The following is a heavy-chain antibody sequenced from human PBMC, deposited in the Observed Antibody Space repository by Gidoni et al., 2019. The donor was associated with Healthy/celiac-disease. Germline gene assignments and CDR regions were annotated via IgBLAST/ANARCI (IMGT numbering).Heavy chain of an antibody. CDR2: ISSSGSTI. CDR3: AREGPYDYIWGSYRSNVPDYFDY. CDR1: GFTFSSYE. Sequence: EVQLVESGGGLVQLGGSLRLSCAASGFTFSSYEMNWVRRAPGKGLEWVSYISSSGSTIYYADSVKGRFTISRDNAKNSLYLQMNSLRAEDTAVYYCAREGPYDYIWGSYRSNVPDYFDYWGQGTLVTVSS. D-gene: IGHD3-16*02. J-gene: IGHJ4*02. V-gene: IGHV3-48*03.